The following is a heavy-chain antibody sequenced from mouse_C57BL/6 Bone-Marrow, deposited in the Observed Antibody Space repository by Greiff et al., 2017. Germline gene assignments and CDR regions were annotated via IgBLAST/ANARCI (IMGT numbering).Heavy chain of an antibody. Sequence: QVQLKQSGAELVRPGASVTLSCKASGYTFTDYEMHWVKQTPVHGLEWIGAINPETGGTASNQKFKGKAILTADKSSSTAYMELRSLTSEDSAVYYCTRRGDYGSSFFAYWGQGTLVTVSA. D-gene: IGHD1-1*01. CDR1: GYTFTDYE. CDR2: INPETGGT. J-gene: IGHJ3*01. CDR3: TRRGDYGSSFFAY. V-gene: IGHV1-15*01.